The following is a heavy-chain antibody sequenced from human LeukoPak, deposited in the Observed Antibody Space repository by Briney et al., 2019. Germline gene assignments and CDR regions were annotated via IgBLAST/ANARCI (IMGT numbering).Heavy chain of an antibody. CDR1: GFTFGSCW. J-gene: IGHJ4*02. Sequence: GGSLRLSCAASGFTFGSCWLPWVRQVPGRGLVWFARINSDGSSTSYADSVKGRFTISRDSAKNTLYLQMSSLRVEDTAVYYCARVTSLTGTIFDSWGQGTLVTVSS. D-gene: IGHD1-7*01. CDR2: INSDGSST. V-gene: IGHV3-74*01. CDR3: ARVTSLTGTIFDS.